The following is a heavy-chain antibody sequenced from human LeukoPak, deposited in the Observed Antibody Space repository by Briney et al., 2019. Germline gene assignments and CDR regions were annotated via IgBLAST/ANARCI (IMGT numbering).Heavy chain of an antibody. CDR2: TKQDGSEK. Sequence: GGSLRLSCAASGFTFNNYWMSWVRQAPGKGLEWVANTKQDGSEKHYVDSVKGRFTISRDNAKSSLYLQMNSLRAEDTALYYCGRDMDVWGQGTTVTVSS. CDR3: GRDMDV. CDR1: GFTFNNYW. V-gene: IGHV3-7*01. J-gene: IGHJ6*02.